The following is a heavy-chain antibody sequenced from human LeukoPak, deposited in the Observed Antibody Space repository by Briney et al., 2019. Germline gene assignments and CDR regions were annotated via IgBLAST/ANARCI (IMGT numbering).Heavy chain of an antibody. V-gene: IGHV1-2*02. J-gene: IGHJ4*02. Sequence: ASVKVSCKASGYTFTGYYIHWVRQAPGQGLEWMGWINPNSGGTNYAQKFQGRVTMTRDTSTSTAYMELRSLRSDDTAVYYCARVGSRYSYGSFDYWGQGTLVTVSS. CDR2: INPNSGGT. D-gene: IGHD5-18*01. CDR3: ARVGSRYSYGSFDY. CDR1: GYTFTGYY.